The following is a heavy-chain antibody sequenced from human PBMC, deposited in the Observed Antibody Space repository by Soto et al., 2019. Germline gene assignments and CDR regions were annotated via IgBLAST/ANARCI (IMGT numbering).Heavy chain of an antibody. D-gene: IGHD6-13*01. CDR3: ASLDGLSASSWFDY. Sequence: SETLSLTCAVSCYSISSGYYWGWIRQPPGKGLEWIGSIYHSGSTYYNPSLKSRVTISVDTSKNQFSLKLSSVTAADTAVYYCASLDGLSASSWFDYWGQGTLV. CDR2: IYHSGST. V-gene: IGHV4-38-2*01. CDR1: CYSISSGYY. J-gene: IGHJ4*02.